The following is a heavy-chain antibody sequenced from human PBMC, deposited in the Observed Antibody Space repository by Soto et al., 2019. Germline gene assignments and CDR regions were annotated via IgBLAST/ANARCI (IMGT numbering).Heavy chain of an antibody. J-gene: IGHJ6*02. CDR2: IWYDGSNK. D-gene: IGHD6-6*01. Sequence: GGSLRLSCAASGFTFSSYGMHWVRQAPGKGLEWVAVIWYDGSNKYYADSVKGRFTISRDNSKNTLYLQMNSLRAEDTAVYYCARNPIGYFEYSSIYSYYGMDVWGQGTTVTVSS. V-gene: IGHV3-33*01. CDR1: GFTFSSYG. CDR3: ARNPIGYFEYSSIYSYYGMDV.